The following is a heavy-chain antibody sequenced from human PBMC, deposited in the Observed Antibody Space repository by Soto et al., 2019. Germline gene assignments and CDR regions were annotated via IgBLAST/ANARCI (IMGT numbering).Heavy chain of an antibody. J-gene: IGHJ4*02. D-gene: IGHD2-2*03. CDR2: ISGSGGST. V-gene: IGHV3-23*01. Sequence: GGSLRLSCAASGFTFSSYAMSWVRQAPGKGLEWVSAISGSGGSTYYADSVKGRFTISRDNSKDTLYLQMNSLRAYDTAVYYCAKEVGYVLKTYWGQGTLVTVSS. CDR1: GFTFSSYA. CDR3: AKEVGYVLKTY.